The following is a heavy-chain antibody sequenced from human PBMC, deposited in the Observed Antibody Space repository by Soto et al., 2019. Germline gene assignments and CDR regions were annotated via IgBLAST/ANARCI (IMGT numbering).Heavy chain of an antibody. V-gene: IGHV3-23*01. Sequence: EVQLLESGGGLVQPGGSLRLSCAASGFTFSSYAMRWVRQAPGKGLEWVSAISGSGGSKYYADSVKGRFTISRDNSKNAQYVQMNRLRAEDTAGYCCGKFAFGGVCDDWGQGPLVTVST. CDR2: ISGSGGSK. CDR3: GKFAFGGVCDD. D-gene: IGHD3-16*01. J-gene: IGHJ4*02. CDR1: GFTFSSYA.